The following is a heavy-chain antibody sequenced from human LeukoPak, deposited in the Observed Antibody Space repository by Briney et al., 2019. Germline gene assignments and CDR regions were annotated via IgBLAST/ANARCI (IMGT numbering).Heavy chain of an antibody. CDR1: GFTFSTYG. V-gene: IGHV3-33*01. CDR2: IWYDGSNE. D-gene: IGHD1-26*01. CDR3: ARGGLTIAEATTSWYLDY. J-gene: IGHJ4*02. Sequence: GGSLRLSCAASGFTFSTYGMHWVRQAQGKGLEWVALIWYDGSNENYADSVKGRFTISRDNSRNTLYLQMNSLRGEDTGVYYCARGGLTIAEATTSWYLDYWGQGTLVTVSS.